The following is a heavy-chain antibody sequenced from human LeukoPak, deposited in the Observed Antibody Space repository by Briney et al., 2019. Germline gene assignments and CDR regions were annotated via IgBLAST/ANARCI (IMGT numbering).Heavy chain of an antibody. CDR3: ARRTMWDASGWRSPDY. Sequence: ASVKVSCKASGYTFTNNDINWVRQATGQGLEWMGWMNPNSGDTGYAQKFQGRVTMTRDTSLNTAYMELNSLTSEDTAVYYCARRTMWDASGWRSPDYWGQGTLVTVSS. V-gene: IGHV1-8*01. CDR1: GYTFTNND. CDR2: MNPNSGDT. J-gene: IGHJ4*02. D-gene: IGHD6-19*01.